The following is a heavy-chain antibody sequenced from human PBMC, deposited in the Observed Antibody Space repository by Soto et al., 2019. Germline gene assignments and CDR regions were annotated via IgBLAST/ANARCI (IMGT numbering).Heavy chain of an antibody. D-gene: IGHD3-22*01. V-gene: IGHV4-61*01. Sequence: QVQLQESGPGLVKPAETLSLTCTVSGDAISSGSYYWIWIRQPPGKGLEWIGFIYYTGSANYNASLRSRVTISVDTSKNQLSLRLNSVTAAATANYFCASPDSSGQLEYWGQGSLVIVST. CDR2: IYYTGSA. CDR1: GDAISSGSYY. CDR3: ASPDSSGQLEY. J-gene: IGHJ4*02.